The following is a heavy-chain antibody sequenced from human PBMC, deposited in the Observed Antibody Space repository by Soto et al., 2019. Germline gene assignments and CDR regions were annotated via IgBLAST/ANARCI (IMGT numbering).Heavy chain of an antibody. CDR2: INHSGST. CDR3: ASIAVAGPFLDY. CDR1: GGSFSGYY. J-gene: IGHJ4*02. Sequence: SETLSLTCAVYGGSFSGYYWSWIRQPPGKGLEWIGEINHSGSTNYNPSPKSRVTISVDTSKNQFSLKLSSVTAADTAVYYCASIAVAGPFLDYWGQGTLVTVSS. D-gene: IGHD6-19*01. V-gene: IGHV4-34*01.